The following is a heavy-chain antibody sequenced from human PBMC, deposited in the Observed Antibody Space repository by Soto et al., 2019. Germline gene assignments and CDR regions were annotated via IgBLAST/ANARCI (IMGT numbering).Heavy chain of an antibody. CDR3: AREGLVLVPTTVNSDYYYYAMDV. J-gene: IGHJ6*02. CDR2: IIPSLGIA. CDR1: GGTFSSYT. V-gene: IGHV1-69*04. Sequence: GASVKVSCKASGGTFSSYTISWVRQAPGQGVEWMGRIIPSLGIANYAQKFQGRVTITADESTNTAYMELSSLRSEDTAVYYCAREGLVLVPTTVNSDYYYYAMDVWGQGTTVTVSS. D-gene: IGHD2-2*01.